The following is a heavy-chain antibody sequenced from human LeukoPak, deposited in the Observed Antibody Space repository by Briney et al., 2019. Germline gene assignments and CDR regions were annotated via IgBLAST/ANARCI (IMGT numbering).Heavy chain of an antibody. Sequence: ASVKVSCKASGGTFSSYAISWVRQAPGQGLEWMGRIIPILGIANYAQKFQGRVTMTRDTSTSTVYMELSSLRSEDTAVYYCATDGPMTTVGKDAFDIWGQGTMVTVSS. J-gene: IGHJ3*02. CDR2: IIPILGIA. D-gene: IGHD4-23*01. CDR1: GGTFSSYA. CDR3: ATDGPMTTVGKDAFDI. V-gene: IGHV1-69*04.